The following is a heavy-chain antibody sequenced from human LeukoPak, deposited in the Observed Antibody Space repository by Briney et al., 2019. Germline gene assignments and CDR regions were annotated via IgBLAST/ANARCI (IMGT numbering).Heavy chain of an antibody. D-gene: IGHD5-18*01. CDR2: INSDGSST. V-gene: IGHV3-74*01. CDR1: GFTFSIYE. CDR3: ARFYLRGYSYGFDY. J-gene: IGHJ4*02. Sequence: GGSLRLSCSASGFTFSIYEMNWVRQAPGKGLVWVSRINSDGSSTSYADSVKGRFTISRDNAKNTLYLQMNSLRAEDTAVYYCARFYLRGYSYGFDYWGQGTLVTVSS.